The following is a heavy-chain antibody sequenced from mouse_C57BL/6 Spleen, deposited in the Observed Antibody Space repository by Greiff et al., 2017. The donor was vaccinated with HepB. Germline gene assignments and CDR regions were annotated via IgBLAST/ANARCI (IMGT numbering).Heavy chain of an antibody. V-gene: IGHV1-69*01. J-gene: IGHJ2*01. Sequence: VKLQQPGAELVMPGASVKLSCKASGYTFTSYWMHWVKQRPGQGLEWIGEIDPSDSYTNYNQKFKGKSTLTVDKSSSTAYMQLSSLTSEDSAVYYCARGTTVVAGDYWGQGTTLTVSS. D-gene: IGHD1-1*01. CDR3: ARGTTVVAGDY. CDR1: GYTFTSYW. CDR2: IDPSDSYT.